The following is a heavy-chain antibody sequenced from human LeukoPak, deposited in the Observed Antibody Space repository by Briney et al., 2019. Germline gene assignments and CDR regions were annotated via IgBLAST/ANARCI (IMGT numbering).Heavy chain of an antibody. Sequence: GSLRLSCAASGFTFSNYGMHCVRQAPGKGLEWVATIRYDDGNTKNYADSVKGRFTISRDNSQNTLYLQMNDLRAEDTAVYYCAKSPYYDFWPFDYWGQGTLVTVSS. D-gene: IGHD3-3*01. J-gene: IGHJ4*02. CDR2: IRYDDGNTK. V-gene: IGHV3-30*02. CDR3: AKSPYYDFWPFDY. CDR1: GFTFSNYG.